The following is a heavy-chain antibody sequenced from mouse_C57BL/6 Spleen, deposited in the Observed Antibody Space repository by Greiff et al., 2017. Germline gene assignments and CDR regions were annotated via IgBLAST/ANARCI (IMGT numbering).Heavy chain of an antibody. Sequence: DTNYNGKFKGKATLTADKSSSTAYMQLSSLTSEDSAVYFCARSSIYYYGSSHWYFDVWGTGTTVTVSS. J-gene: IGHJ1*03. V-gene: IGHV1-82*01. D-gene: IGHD1-1*01. CDR3: ARSSIYYYGSSHWYFDV. CDR2: DT.